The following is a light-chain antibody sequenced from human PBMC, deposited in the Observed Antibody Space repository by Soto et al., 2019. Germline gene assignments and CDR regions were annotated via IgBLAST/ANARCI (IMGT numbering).Light chain of an antibody. CDR2: DAS. J-gene: IGKJ4*01. CDR3: QQRSKWPLT. V-gene: IGKV3-11*01. CDR1: QSISSY. Sequence: EIVLTQSPATLSLSPGERATLSCRASQSISSYLAWYQQKPGQAPRLLIYDASNRATDIPARFSGSGSGTDFTLTIRSLEPEDFAVYYCQQRSKWPLTFGGGTKVEIK.